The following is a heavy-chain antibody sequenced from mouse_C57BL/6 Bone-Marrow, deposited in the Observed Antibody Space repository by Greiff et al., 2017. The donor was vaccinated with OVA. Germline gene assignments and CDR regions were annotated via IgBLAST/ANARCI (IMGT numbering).Heavy chain of an antibody. V-gene: IGHV5-17*01. Sequence: EVKLMESGGGLVKPGGSLKLSCAASGFTFSDYGMHWVRQAPEKGLEWVAYISSGSSTIYYADTVKGRFTISRDNAKNTLFLQMTSLRSEDTAMYYCANSSGYNYAMDYWGQGTSVTVSS. CDR3: ANSSGYNYAMDY. J-gene: IGHJ4*01. CDR1: GFTFSDYG. CDR2: ISSGSSTI. D-gene: IGHD3-2*02.